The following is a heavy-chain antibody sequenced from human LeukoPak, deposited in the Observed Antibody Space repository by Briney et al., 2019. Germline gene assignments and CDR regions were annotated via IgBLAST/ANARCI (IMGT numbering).Heavy chain of an antibody. Sequence: GGSLRLSCAASGFSFSDYSMNWVRQAPGKGLEWVSSITISSSFIYYADSVKGRFTISRDNAKNSLFLQMNSLRAEDTAVYYCARDLSDDYSLDYWGQGTLVSVSS. V-gene: IGHV3-21*01. J-gene: IGHJ4*02. CDR1: GFSFSDYS. CDR2: ITISSSFI. D-gene: IGHD3-16*01. CDR3: ARDLSDDYSLDY.